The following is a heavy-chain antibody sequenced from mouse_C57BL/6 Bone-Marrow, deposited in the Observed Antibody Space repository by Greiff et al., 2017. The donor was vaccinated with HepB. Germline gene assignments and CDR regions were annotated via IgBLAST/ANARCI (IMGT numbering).Heavy chain of an antibody. CDR2: IHPNSGST. Sequence: QVQLQQPGAELVKPGASVKLSCKASGYTFTSYWMHWVKQRPGQGLEWIGMIHPNSGSTNYNEKFKSKATLTVDKTSSTAYMQLSSLTSEDSAVYYCARLGTGYFDYWGQGTTLTVSS. D-gene: IGHD4-1*01. V-gene: IGHV1-64*01. J-gene: IGHJ2*01. CDR1: GYTFTSYW. CDR3: ARLGTGYFDY.